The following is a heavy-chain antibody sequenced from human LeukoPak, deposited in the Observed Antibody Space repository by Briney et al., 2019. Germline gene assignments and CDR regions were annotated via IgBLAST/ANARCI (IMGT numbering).Heavy chain of an antibody. J-gene: IGHJ4*02. CDR3: AKENYYYDSSGPSHFDY. V-gene: IGHV3-30-3*01. CDR1: GFTFSSYA. Sequence: GGSLRLSCAASGFTFSSYAMHWVRQAPGKGLEWVAVISYDGSNKYYADSVKGRFTISRDNSKNTLYLQMNSLRAEDTAIYYCAKENYYYDSSGPSHFDYWGQGTLVTVSS. CDR2: ISYDGSNK. D-gene: IGHD3-22*01.